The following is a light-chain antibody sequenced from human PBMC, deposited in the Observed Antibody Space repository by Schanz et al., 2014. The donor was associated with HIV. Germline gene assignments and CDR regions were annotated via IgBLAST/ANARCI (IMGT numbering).Light chain of an antibody. V-gene: IGLV2-8*01. CDR2: EVD. CDR1: SSNVGGYNY. CDR3: SSYAATSNVL. J-gene: IGLJ3*02. Sequence: QSALTQPPSASGSRGQSVAISCTGSSSNVGGYNYVSWYQQHPGKAPKLMIYEVDKRPSGVPDRFSGSKSGNTASLTVSGLQAEDEADYYCSSYAATSNVLFGGGIKLTVL.